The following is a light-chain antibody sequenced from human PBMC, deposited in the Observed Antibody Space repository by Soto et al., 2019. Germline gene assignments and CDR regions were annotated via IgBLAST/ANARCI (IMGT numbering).Light chain of an antibody. V-gene: IGLV2-14*01. CDR2: EVS. J-gene: IGLJ3*02. Sequence: QCALTQPASVSGSPGQSITISCTGTSFDVGGYNYVSWYQQHPGKAPKLMIYEVSNRPSGVSNRFSGSKSGNTASLTISGLQAEDEADYYCSSYTSSSTRVFGGGTKLTVL. CDR1: SFDVGGYNY. CDR3: SSYTSSSTRV.